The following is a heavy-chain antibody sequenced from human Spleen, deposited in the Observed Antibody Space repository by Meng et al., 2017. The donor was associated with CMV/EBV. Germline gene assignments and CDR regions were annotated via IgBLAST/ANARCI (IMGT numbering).Heavy chain of an antibody. D-gene: IGHD2-2*01. V-gene: IGHV3-21*01. CDR3: ARSGKIVVPAAIPGHDY. J-gene: IGHJ4*02. CDR2: ISSSSSYI. Sequence: GESLKISCAASGFTFSSYSMNWVRQAPGKGLEWVSSISSSSSYIYYADSVKGRFTISRDNAKNSLYLQMNSLRAEDTAVYYCARSGKIVVPAAIPGHDYWGQGTLVTVSS. CDR1: GFTFSSYS.